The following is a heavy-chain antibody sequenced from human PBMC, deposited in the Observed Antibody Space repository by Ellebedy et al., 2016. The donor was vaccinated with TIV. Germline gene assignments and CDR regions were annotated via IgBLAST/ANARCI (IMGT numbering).Heavy chain of an antibody. D-gene: IGHD3-10*01. CDR3: AKGQSLLWLGDGFDY. CDR2: ISGSGSAI. J-gene: IGHJ4*02. CDR1: GFTFNDHY. Sequence: GGSLRLSXAASGFTFNDHYMSWIRQAPGKGLEWLSYISGSGSAIYYADSVQGRFTISRDNAKNSLYLLMDSLRAEDTAVYYCAKGQSLLWLGDGFDYWGQGTLVTVSS. V-gene: IGHV3-11*01.